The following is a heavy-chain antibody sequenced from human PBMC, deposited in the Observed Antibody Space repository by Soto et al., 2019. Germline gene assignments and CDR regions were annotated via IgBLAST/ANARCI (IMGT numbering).Heavy chain of an antibody. D-gene: IGHD6-19*01. CDR3: SRRNPHSYSDRSGAFHG. CDR2: IYYSGST. CDR1: GGTMSTNSSS. V-gene: IGHV4-39*02. Sequence: VYGGTMSTNSSSWGRIRQPPGKGLEWLGSIYYSGSTYYNPSLKSRVSISVDRSKNHFSPKLSAVPSSDTAVYYYSRRNPHSYSDRSGAFHGRAQRILVTGAS. J-gene: IGHJ1*01.